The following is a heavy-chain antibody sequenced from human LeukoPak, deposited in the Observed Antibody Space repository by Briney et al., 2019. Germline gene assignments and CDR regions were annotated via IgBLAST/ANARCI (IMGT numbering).Heavy chain of an antibody. Sequence: NPSETLSLTCTVSGGSISSYYWSWIRQPPGKGLEWIGYIYYSGSTNYNPSLKSRVTISVDKSKNQFSLKLSSVTAADTAVYYCSRPYYYYMDVWGKGTTVTVSS. J-gene: IGHJ6*03. V-gene: IGHV4-59*12. CDR1: GGSISSYY. CDR3: SRPYYYYMDV. CDR2: IYYSGST.